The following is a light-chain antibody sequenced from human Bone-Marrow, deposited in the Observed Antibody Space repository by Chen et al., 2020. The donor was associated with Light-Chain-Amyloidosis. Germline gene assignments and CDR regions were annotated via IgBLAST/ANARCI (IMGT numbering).Light chain of an antibody. CDR1: QSITKF. J-gene: IGKJ4*01. Sequence: DIQMTQSPSSLSASVGDRVTITCRASQSITKFLNLYQQRPGKGPKLLIYTSSSLQSGVPSRFSGSGSGTDVSLTISSVQPEDLATYYWQQSYSTPTFGGGTKLEIK. V-gene: IGKV1-39*01. CDR3: QQSYSTPT. CDR2: TSS.